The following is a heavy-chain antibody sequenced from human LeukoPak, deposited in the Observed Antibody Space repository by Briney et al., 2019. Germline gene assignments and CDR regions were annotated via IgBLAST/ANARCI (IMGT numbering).Heavy chain of an antibody. Sequence: ASVKVSFKASGYTFTSYYMHWVRQAPGQGLEWMGIINPSGGSTSYAQKFQGRVTMTRDTSTSTVYMELSSLRSEDTAVYYCARSSSSTYYFDYWGQGTLVTVFS. CDR2: INPSGGST. CDR3: ARSSSSTYYFDY. V-gene: IGHV1-46*01. CDR1: GYTFTSYY. J-gene: IGHJ4*02. D-gene: IGHD6-13*01.